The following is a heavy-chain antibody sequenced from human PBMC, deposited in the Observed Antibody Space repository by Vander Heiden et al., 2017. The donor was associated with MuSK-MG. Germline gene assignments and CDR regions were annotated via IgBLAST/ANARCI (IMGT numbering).Heavy chain of an antibody. CDR3: ARGNGYDSPGSNWFDP. CDR2: INPNSGGT. V-gene: IGHV1-2*02. Sequence: QVQLVQSGAEVKKPGASVKVSCKASGYTFTGYYMHWVRQAPGQGLEWMGWINPNSGGTNYAQKLQGGVTMTRDTSISTAYMERSRLRSDDTAVYYCARGNGYDSPGSNWFDPWVQGTLVTVSS. D-gene: IGHD5-12*01. CDR1: GYTFTGYY. J-gene: IGHJ5*02.